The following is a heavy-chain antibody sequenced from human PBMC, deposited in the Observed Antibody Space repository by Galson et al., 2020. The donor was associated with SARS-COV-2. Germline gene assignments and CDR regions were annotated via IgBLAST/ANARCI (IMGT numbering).Heavy chain of an antibody. CDR3: ARGRGFRELLYGWFDP. CDR2: IYYSGST. J-gene: IGHJ5*02. Sequence: SETLSLTCTVSGGSISSYYWSWIRQPPGKGLEWIGYIYYSGSTNYNPSLKSRVTISVDTSKNQFSLKLSSVTAADTAVYYCARGRGFRELLYGWFDPWGQGTLVTVSS. CDR1: GGSISSYY. D-gene: IGHD3-10*01. V-gene: IGHV4-59*08.